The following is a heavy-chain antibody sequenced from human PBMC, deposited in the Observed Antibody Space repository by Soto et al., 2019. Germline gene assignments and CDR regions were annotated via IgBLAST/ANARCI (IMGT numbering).Heavy chain of an antibody. CDR3: ARDGSGSYHKMGYGMDV. J-gene: IGHJ6*02. CDR2: IIPIFGTA. D-gene: IGHD3-10*01. CDR1: GGTFSSYA. V-gene: IGHV1-69*13. Sequence: SVKISCKASGGTFSSYAISWVRQAPGQGLEWMGGIIPIFGTANYAQKFQGRVTITADESTSTAYMELSSLRSEDTAVYYCARDGSGSYHKMGYGMDVWGQGTTVPVSS.